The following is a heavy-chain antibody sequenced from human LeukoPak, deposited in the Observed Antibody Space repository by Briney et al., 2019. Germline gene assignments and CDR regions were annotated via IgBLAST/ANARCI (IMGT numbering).Heavy chain of an antibody. CDR2: IIPILGIA. V-gene: IGHV1-69*04. D-gene: IGHD3-3*01. J-gene: IGHJ5*02. Sequence: SVKVSCKASGYTFTSYGISWVRQAPGQGLEWMGRIIPILGIANYAQKFQGRVTITADKSTSTAYMELSSLRSEDTAVYYCARDFTIFGVVIISSWFDPWGQGTLVTVSS. CDR3: ARDFTIFGVVIISSWFDP. CDR1: GYTFTSYG.